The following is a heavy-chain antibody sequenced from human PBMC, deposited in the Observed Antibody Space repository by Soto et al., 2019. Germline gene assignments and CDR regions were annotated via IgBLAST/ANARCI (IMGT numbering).Heavy chain of an antibody. CDR2: INPSGGST. CDR1: GYTFTSYY. J-gene: IGHJ4*02. Sequence: ASVKVSCKASGYTFTSYYMHWVRQAPGQGLEWMGIINPSGGSTRYAQKVQGRVTMTTDTSTSTAYMELRSLRSDDTAVYYCAREGPPEDYWGQGTLVTVSS. V-gene: IGHV1-46*01. CDR3: AREGPPEDY.